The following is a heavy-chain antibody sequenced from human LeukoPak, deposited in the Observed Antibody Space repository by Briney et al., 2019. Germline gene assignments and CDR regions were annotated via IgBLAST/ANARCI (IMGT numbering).Heavy chain of an antibody. CDR1: GFTFSDYY. J-gene: IGHJ6*03. V-gene: IGHV3-11*04. Sequence: GGSLRLSCAASGFTFSDYYMSWIRQAPGKGLEWVSYISSSGSTIYYADSVKGRFTISRDNDKNSLYLQMNSLRPEDTAVYFCARDRHVPGLYYYYMDVWGKGTTVTVSS. CDR3: ARDRHVPGLYYYYMDV. D-gene: IGHD6-6*01. CDR2: ISSSGSTI.